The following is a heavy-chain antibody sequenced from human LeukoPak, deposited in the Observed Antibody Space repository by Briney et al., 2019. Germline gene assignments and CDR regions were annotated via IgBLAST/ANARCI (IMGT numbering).Heavy chain of an antibody. CDR1: GFTFSSYW. CDR2: INSDGSST. CDR3: ARLETRGSAQAGGDY. D-gene: IGHD2-15*01. V-gene: IGHV3-74*01. J-gene: IGHJ4*02. Sequence: GSLRLSCAASGFTFSSYWMHWVRQAPGKGLVWVSRINSDGSSTSYADSVKGRFTISRDNAKNTLYLQMNSLRAEDTAVYYCARLETRGSAQAGGDYWGQGTLVTVSS.